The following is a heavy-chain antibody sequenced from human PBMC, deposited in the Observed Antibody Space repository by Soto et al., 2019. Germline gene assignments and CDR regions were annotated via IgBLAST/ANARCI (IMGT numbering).Heavy chain of an antibody. V-gene: IGHV3-30*03. Sequence: VQLVESGGGLVKPGGSLRLSCAASGFTFSSYSMNWVRQAPGKGLEWVAVISYDGNNKYYADSVKGRFTISRDNSKNTLSLQMNSLRPEDTAVYYCARFRSERPFDYWGQGTLVTVSS. CDR2: ISYDGNNK. CDR3: ARFRSERPFDY. CDR1: GFTFSSYS. J-gene: IGHJ4*02.